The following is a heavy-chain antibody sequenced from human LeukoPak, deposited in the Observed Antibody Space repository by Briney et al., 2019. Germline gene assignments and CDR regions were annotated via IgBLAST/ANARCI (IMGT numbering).Heavy chain of an antibody. V-gene: IGHV3-30*18. Sequence: PGRSLRLSCAASGFTFSRYGMHWVRQAPGKGLEWVAVISYDGSNRYYTDSVKGRFTISRDNSKNTLYLQMNSLRAEDTAVYHCAKSFIYGSCDVWGKGTTVTVSS. CDR1: GFTFSRYG. D-gene: IGHD3-10*01. CDR2: ISYDGSNR. CDR3: AKSFIYGSCDV. J-gene: IGHJ6*04.